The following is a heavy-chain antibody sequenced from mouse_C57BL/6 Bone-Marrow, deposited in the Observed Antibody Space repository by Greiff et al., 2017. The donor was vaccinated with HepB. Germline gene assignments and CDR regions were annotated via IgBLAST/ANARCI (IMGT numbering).Heavy chain of an antibody. CDR1: GFNIKDDY. Sequence: EVQLQQSGAELVRPGASVKLSCTASGFNIKDDYMHWVKQRPEQGLEWIGWIDPENGDTEYASKFQGKATITADTSSNTAYLQLSSLTSEDTAVYYWQPTVVATDWYFDVWGTGTTVPVSS. V-gene: IGHV14-4*01. CDR2: IDPENGDT. CDR3: QPTVVATDWYFDV. D-gene: IGHD1-1*01. J-gene: IGHJ1*03.